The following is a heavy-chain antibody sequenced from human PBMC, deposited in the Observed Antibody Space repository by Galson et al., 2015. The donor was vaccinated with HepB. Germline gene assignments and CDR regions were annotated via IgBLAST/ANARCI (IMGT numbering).Heavy chain of an antibody. J-gene: IGHJ4*02. Sequence: SLRLSCAASGFTFSSYAMHWVRQAPGKGLEWVAVISYDGSNKYYADSVKGRFTISRDNSKNTLYLQMNSLRAEDTAVYYCARDLVRLSSWTSFDYWGQGTLVTVSS. CDR1: GFTFSSYA. V-gene: IGHV3-30-3*01. D-gene: IGHD6-13*01. CDR2: ISYDGSNK. CDR3: ARDLVRLSSWTSFDY.